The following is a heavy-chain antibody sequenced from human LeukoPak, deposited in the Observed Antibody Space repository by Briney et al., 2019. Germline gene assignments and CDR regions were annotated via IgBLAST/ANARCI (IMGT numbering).Heavy chain of an antibody. J-gene: IGHJ4*02. CDR1: GFTFSSYG. D-gene: IGHD6-19*01. CDR2: IRYDGSNK. CDR3: AKDSSGSYARLDS. V-gene: IGHV3-30*02. Sequence: GGSLRLSCAASGFTFSSYGMHWVRQAPGKGLEWVAFIRYDGSNKYYADSVKGRFTISRDNSRNTLYLQMDSLRTEDTARFYCAKDSSGSYARLDSWGQGVLVTVSS.